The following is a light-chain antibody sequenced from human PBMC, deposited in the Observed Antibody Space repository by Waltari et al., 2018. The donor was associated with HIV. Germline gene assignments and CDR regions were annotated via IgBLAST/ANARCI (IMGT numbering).Light chain of an antibody. V-gene: IGLV1-40*01. CDR3: QSYDSTLSGSDWV. CDR2: GNN. J-gene: IGLJ3*02. Sequence: QSVLTQPPSVSGAPGQRVTISCTGSSSNIGAGYDVHWYQQLPGTAPKLLIYGNNYRASWFPDLFSGSKSGNSASLAITGLQSEDEADYYCQSYDSTLSGSDWVFGGGSKLTVL. CDR1: SSNIGAGYD.